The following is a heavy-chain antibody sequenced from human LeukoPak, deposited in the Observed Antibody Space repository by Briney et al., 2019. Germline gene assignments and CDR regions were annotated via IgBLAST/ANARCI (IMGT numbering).Heavy chain of an antibody. V-gene: IGHV3-15*01. CDR2: IKTKGEGGTV. J-gene: IGHJ4*02. CDR3: MSDLDN. CDR1: GFTFSSYG. Sequence: PGGSLRLSCAASGFTFSSYGMHWVRQAQGKGLEWVGRIKTKGEGGTVDYAAPVKGRFTISRDDSKNTLYLQMNSLKTEGTAIYYCMSDLDNWGQGTLVTVSS.